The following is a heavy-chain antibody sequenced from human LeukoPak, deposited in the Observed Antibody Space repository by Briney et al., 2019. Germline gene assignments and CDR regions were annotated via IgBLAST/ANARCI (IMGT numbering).Heavy chain of an antibody. D-gene: IGHD1-26*01. CDR3: AKEVDGASGTKIGYFQH. CDR1: GFTFSSYT. Sequence: GGSLRLSCAASGFTFSSYTINWVRQAPGKGLEWVSSISGSSYYIYYADSVRGRFTISRDNAKNSVYLQMNSLRAEDTAVYYCAKEVDGASGTKIGYFQHWGQGTLVIVSS. V-gene: IGHV3-21*04. J-gene: IGHJ1*01. CDR2: ISGSSYYI.